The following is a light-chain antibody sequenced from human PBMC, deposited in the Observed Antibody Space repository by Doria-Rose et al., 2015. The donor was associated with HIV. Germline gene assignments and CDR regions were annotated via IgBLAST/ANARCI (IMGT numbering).Light chain of an antibody. CDR3: SSYTTSGTLI. Sequence: QSVLTQPASVSASPGQSTTISCTGTSSDFGGYNLVSWYQQHPGKAPKLIISEATKRPSGISNRFSGSKSGYTASLTISGLQGDDEADYYCSSYTTSGTLIFGGGTKLTVL. CDR2: EAT. CDR1: SSDFGGYNL. J-gene: IGLJ2*01. V-gene: IGLV2-14*02.